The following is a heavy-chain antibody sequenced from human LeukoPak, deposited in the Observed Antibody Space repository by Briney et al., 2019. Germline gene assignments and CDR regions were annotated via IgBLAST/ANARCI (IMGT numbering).Heavy chain of an antibody. Sequence: SETLSLTCTVSGGSISSYYWSWIRQPAGKGLEWIGDIYYSGSTNYIPSLKSRVTISVDTSKHQFSLKLSSVTAADTAVYYCARAGWLRSENWFDPWGQGTLVTVSS. V-gene: IGHV4-59*01. CDR2: IYYSGST. J-gene: IGHJ5*02. CDR3: ARAGWLRSENWFDP. D-gene: IGHD5-12*01. CDR1: GGSISSYY.